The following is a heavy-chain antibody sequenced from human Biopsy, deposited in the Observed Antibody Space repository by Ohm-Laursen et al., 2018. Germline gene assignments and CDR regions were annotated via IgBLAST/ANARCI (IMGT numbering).Heavy chain of an antibody. CDR2: IDYRGST. V-gene: IGHV4-59*08. CDR3: ARHAPSYSGSYWRYFDL. D-gene: IGHD1-26*01. CDR1: SGAISSYY. Sequence: TLSLTCAVSSGAISSYYWSWIRQPPGKGLEWIGYIDYRGSTNYNPSLKSRVTISVDTSMNHLSLRLTSVTAADTAVYYCARHAPSYSGSYWRYFDLWGRGTLVTVSS. J-gene: IGHJ2*01.